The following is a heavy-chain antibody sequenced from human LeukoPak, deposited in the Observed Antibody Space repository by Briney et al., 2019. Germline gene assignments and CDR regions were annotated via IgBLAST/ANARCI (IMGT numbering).Heavy chain of an antibody. Sequence: PGGSLRLSCTASGFTFGDYAMSWFRQAPGKGLEWVGVIRSKAYGGTTEYAASVKGRFTISRDDSKSIAYLQMNSLKTEDTAVYYCTRGIAVAGTVVAAFDIWGQGKMVTVSS. D-gene: IGHD6-19*01. CDR2: IRSKAYGGTT. V-gene: IGHV3-49*03. J-gene: IGHJ3*02. CDR3: TRGIAVAGTVVAAFDI. CDR1: GFTFGDYA.